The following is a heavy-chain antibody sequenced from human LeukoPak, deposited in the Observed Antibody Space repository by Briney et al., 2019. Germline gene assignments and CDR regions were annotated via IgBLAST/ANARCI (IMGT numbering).Heavy chain of an antibody. V-gene: IGHV4-39*01. CDR2: IYYSGST. D-gene: IGHD3-10*01. Sequence: SETLSLTCTVSGYSISSNYYWGWIRQPPGKGLEWIGSIYYSGSTYYNPSLKSRVTISVDTSKNQFSLKLSSVTAAHTAVYYCARHRWVRESLFFDLWGRGTLVTVSS. CDR3: ARHRWVRESLFFDL. J-gene: IGHJ2*01. CDR1: GYSISSNYY.